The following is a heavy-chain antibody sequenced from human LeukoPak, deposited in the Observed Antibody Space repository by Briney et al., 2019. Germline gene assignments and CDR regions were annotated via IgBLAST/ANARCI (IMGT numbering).Heavy chain of an antibody. CDR1: GFTFSNAW. Sequence: NPGGSLRLSCAASGFTFSNAWVSWVRQAPGKGLEWGGRIKSKTDGGTTDHAAPVKSRFTISRDDSKNTLYLQMNSLKTEDTAVYYCTTAGNWNYHFYYYYGMDVWGQGTTVTVSS. J-gene: IGHJ6*02. D-gene: IGHD1-7*01. CDR3: TTAGNWNYHFYYYYGMDV. V-gene: IGHV3-15*01. CDR2: IKSKTDGGTT.